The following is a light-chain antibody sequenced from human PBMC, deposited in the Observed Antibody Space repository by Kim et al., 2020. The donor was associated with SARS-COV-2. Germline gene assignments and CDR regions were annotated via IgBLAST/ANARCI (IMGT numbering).Light chain of an antibody. V-gene: IGKV1-39*01. CDR2: AAS. CDR3: QQSRTAPLLT. CDR1: QRISTN. J-gene: IGKJ4*01. Sequence: DIQMTQSPSSLSASVGDRVTIACRASQRISTNLIWYQQKPGKAPKLLIYAASSLQSGVPSRFSGSESGKDFTLTISSLQPEDFASYYCQQSRTAPLLTFGRGTKVDIK.